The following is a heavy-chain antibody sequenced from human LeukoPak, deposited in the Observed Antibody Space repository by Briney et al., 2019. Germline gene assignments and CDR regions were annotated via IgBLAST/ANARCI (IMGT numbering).Heavy chain of an antibody. D-gene: IGHD4-17*01. Sequence: GGSLRLSCGASGFTFSTHGMIWVRQAPGKGLEWVSYISPRSATIYYADSVKGRFTISRDDARNSLFLQMHSLRAGDTAVYYCARVRGPTVTTWYLDLWGRGTLVTVSS. CDR3: ARVRGPTVTTWYLDL. CDR1: GFTFSTHG. J-gene: IGHJ2*01. CDR2: ISPRSATI. V-gene: IGHV3-48*01.